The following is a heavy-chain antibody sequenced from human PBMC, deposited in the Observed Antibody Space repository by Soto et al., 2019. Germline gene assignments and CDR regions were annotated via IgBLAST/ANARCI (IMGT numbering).Heavy chain of an antibody. CDR3: ARSEHCTTISCYPDAFDI. D-gene: IGHD2-2*01. CDR2: LSISGGAT. J-gene: IGHJ3*02. Sequence: EVQLLESGGRLVRPGGSLRLSCAASGFTFDTYAMSWVRQTPGKGLEWVSTLSISGGATYYGDSLGGRFTISRDNSKNTVFLQMDGLRADDTAMYYCARSEHCTTISCYPDAFDIWGQGTMVTVSS. V-gene: IGHV3-23*01. CDR1: GFTFDTYA.